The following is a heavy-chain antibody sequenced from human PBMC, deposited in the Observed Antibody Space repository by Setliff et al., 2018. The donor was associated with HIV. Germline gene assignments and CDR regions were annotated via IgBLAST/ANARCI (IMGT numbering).Heavy chain of an antibody. CDR3: ASFGGWYPDAFDI. CDR1: GYSINSGYY. Sequence: PSETLSLTCAVSGYSINSGYYWGWLRQPPGKGLEWIGSIYHSGSTYYSPSLKSRVTISVDTSKNQFSLKLSSVTAADTAVYYCASFGGWYPDAFDIWGQGTMVTVSS. D-gene: IGHD6-19*01. J-gene: IGHJ3*02. V-gene: IGHV4-38-2*01. CDR2: IYHSGST.